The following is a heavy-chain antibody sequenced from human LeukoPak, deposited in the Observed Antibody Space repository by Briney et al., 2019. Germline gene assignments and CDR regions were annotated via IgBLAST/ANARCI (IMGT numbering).Heavy chain of an antibody. V-gene: IGHV3-11*01. J-gene: IGHJ4*02. CDR3: AKEGDVVVTLSYYFDS. D-gene: IGHD3-22*01. CDR1: GFTFSNYY. Sequence: GGSLRLSCTAAGFTFSNYYMTWIRQAPGKGLEWVSYISSSGSTTYYADSVKGRFTISRDNSKNTLYLQMNSLRAEDTAVYYCAKEGDVVVTLSYYFDSWGQGTLVTVSS. CDR2: ISSSGSTT.